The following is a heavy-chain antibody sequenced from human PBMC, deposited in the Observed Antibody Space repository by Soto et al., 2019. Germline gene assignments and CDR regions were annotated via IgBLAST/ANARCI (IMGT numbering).Heavy chain of an antibody. CDR3: ARGGIVLLGGATRPLDY. CDR1: GFTFGSHS. D-gene: IGHD2-15*01. CDR2: LSGSSDYI. Sequence: EVQLVESGGGLVKPGGSLRLSCAASGFTFGSHSMFWVRQAPGKGLEWVASLSGSSDYIFHADSVKGRFAISRDNAKNSLYLQMDSLSAEDTAVYYCARGGIVLLGGATRPLDYWGQGTLVTVSS. J-gene: IGHJ4*02. V-gene: IGHV3-21*01.